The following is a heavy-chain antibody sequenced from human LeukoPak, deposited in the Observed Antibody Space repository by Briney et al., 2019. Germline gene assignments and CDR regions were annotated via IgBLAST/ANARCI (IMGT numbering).Heavy chain of an antibody. Sequence: GGSLRLSCAASGFTFSSYSMNWVRQAPGKGLEWVSSISSSSSYIYYADSVKGRFTISRDNAKNSLYLQLNSLRAADTAVYYCARDSGSYYEDYYFDNWGQGTLVTVSS. V-gene: IGHV3-21*01. CDR1: GFTFSSYS. CDR2: ISSSSSYI. J-gene: IGHJ4*02. CDR3: ARDSGSYYEDYYFDN. D-gene: IGHD1-26*01.